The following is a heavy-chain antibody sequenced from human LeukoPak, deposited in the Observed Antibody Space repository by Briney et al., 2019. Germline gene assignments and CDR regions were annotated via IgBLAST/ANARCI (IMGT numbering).Heavy chain of an antibody. D-gene: IGHD4-23*01. CDR3: VREGNEVLTKNFDH. CDR2: ISPHREFT. CDR1: GFTFTHHY. Sequence: GASVKVSCKPSGFTFTHHYIHWVPQAPPQGLEWIPYISPHREFTSSPQKFQGRVTMTRDTSMSTAYMELSSLTSDDTAMYYCVREGNEVLTKNFDHWGQGALVTVSS. V-gene: IGHV1-2*02. J-gene: IGHJ4*02.